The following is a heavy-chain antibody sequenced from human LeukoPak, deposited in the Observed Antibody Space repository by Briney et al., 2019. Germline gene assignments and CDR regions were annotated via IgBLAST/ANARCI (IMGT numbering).Heavy chain of an antibody. Sequence: PGGSLRLSCAASGFTFSGSAMHWVRQASGKGLEWVGRIRSKANSYATAYAASVKGRFTISRDDSKNTAYLQMNSLKTEDTAVYYCTRRWGESGSYEGTYYFDYWGQGTLVTVSS. CDR1: GFTFSGSA. J-gene: IGHJ4*02. D-gene: IGHD1-26*01. V-gene: IGHV3-73*01. CDR2: IRSKANSYAT. CDR3: TRRWGESGSYEGTYYFDY.